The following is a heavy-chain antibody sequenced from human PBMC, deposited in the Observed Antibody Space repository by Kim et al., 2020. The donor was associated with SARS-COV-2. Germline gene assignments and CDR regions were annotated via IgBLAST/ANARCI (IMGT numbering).Heavy chain of an antibody. V-gene: IGHV3-30-3*01. D-gene: IGHD3-9*01. CDR1: GFTFSSYA. CDR2: ISYDGSNK. J-gene: IGHJ6*01. Sequence: GGSLRLSCAASGFTFSSYAMHWVRQAPGKGLEWVAVISYDGSNKYYADSVKGRFTISRDNSKNTLYLQMNSLRAEDTAVYYCARGGQAGDDILSGYLYYYFGMDVWGQGTTVTVSS. CDR3: ARGGQAGDDILSGYLYYYFGMDV.